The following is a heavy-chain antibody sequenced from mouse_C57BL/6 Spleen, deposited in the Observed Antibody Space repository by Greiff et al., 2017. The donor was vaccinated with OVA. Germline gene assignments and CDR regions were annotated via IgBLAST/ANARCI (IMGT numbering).Heavy chain of an antibody. V-gene: IGHV1-52*01. J-gene: IGHJ4*01. CDR3: ARGYYDYDGYAMDY. D-gene: IGHD2-4*01. Sequence: VQLQQPGAELVRPGSSVKLSCKASGYTFTSYWMHWVKQRPIQGLDWIGNIDPSDSETHYNQKFKDKATLTVAKSYSTAYMPLSSLTSEDSAVDYCARGYYDYDGYAMDYGGQGTSVTVSS. CDR2: IDPSDSET. CDR1: GYTFTSYW.